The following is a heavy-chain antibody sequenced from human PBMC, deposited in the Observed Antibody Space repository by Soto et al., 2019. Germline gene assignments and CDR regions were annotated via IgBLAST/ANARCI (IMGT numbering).Heavy chain of an antibody. CDR1: GFSLSTHTVG. J-gene: IGHJ4*02. CDR2: IYWDEDK. D-gene: IGHD3-9*01. V-gene: IGHV2-5*02. CDR3: APIVHFDYRGYNFEF. Sequence: QITLKESGPTLVKPTQTLTLTCTFSGFSLSTHTVGVAWIRQPPGQALEWLALIYWDEDKRYSPSLKSRLTITQDTSKNQVVLTMTNMDPVDTATYYCAPIVHFDYRGYNFEFWGQGILVTVSS.